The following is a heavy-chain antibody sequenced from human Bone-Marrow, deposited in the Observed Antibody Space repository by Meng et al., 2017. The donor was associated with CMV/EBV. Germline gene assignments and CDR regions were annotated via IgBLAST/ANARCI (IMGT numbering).Heavy chain of an antibody. CDR2: INPNSGGT. Sequence: YPFTGYFVHWLRPAPGQGLEWMGWINPNSGGTNYAQKFQGRVTMTRDTSISTAYMELSRLRSDDTAVYYCARDRSSSWYMGRWFDPWGQGTLVTVSS. J-gene: IGHJ5*02. D-gene: IGHD6-13*01. CDR3: ARDRSSSWYMGRWFDP. CDR1: YPFTGYF. V-gene: IGHV1-2*02.